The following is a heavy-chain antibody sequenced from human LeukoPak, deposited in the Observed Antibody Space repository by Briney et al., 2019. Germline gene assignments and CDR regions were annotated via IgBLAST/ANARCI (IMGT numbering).Heavy chain of an antibody. CDR2: ISSSSSTI. D-gene: IGHD3-10*01. CDR1: GFTFSSYS. V-gene: IGHV3-48*04. J-gene: IGHJ6*02. Sequence: GGSLRLSCAASGFTFSSYSMNWVRQAPGKGLEWVSYISSSSSTIYYADSEKGRFTISRDNAKNSLYLQMNSLRAEDTAVYYCARKGDGYYYGSGSPHGMDVWGQGTTVTVSS. CDR3: ARKGDGYYYGSGSPHGMDV.